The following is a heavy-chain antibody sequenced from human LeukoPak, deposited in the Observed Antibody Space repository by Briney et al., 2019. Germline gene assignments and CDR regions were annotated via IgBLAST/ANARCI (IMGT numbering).Heavy chain of an antibody. CDR1: GGSFSGYY. CDR2: INHSGST. J-gene: IGHJ4*02. CDR3: ARAYSSSWYWMGYFDY. V-gene: IGHV4-34*01. Sequence: SETLSLTCAVHGGSFSGYYWSWGRQPPGKGLEWIGEINHSGSTNYNPSLKSRVTISVDTSKNQFSLKLSSVTSADTAVYYCARAYSSSWYWMGYFDYWGQGTLVTVSS. D-gene: IGHD6-13*01.